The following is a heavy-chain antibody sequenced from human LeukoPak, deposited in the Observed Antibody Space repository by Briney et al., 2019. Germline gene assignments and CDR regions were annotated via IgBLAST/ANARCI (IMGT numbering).Heavy chain of an antibody. Sequence: GGSLRLSCAASGFTFDDYGMSWVRQAPGKGLEWVSGINWNGGSTGYADSVKGRFTISRDNAKNSLYLQMNSLRAEDTALYYCASYYDSSGYAERRAFDTWGQGTMVTVSS. CDR2: INWNGGST. J-gene: IGHJ3*02. CDR3: ASYYDSSGYAERRAFDT. D-gene: IGHD3-22*01. CDR1: GFTFDDYG. V-gene: IGHV3-20*04.